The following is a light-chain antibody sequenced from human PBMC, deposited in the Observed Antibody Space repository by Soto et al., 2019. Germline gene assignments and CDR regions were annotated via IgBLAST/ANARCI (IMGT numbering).Light chain of an antibody. J-gene: IGLJ2*01. CDR1: SSNIGSKT. V-gene: IGLV1-44*01. CDR3: AAWDDSLYGVV. CDR2: SND. Sequence: QAVVTQPPSASAPPGQRVTISCSGSSSNIGSKTVNWYQQLPGTAPKPLIFSNDQRPSGVPDRFSGSKSGTSAFLAISGLQSADEANYYCAAWDDSLYGVVFGGGTKLTVL.